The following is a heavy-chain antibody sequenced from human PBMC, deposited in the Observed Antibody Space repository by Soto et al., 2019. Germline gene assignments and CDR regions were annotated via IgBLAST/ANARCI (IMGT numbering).Heavy chain of an antibody. Sequence: GSLRLSCAASGFTFSNAWMSWVRQAPGKGLEWVGRIKSKTDGGTTDYAAPVKGRFTISRDDSKNTLYLQMNSLKTEDTAVYYCTTDQLDYYDFWSGSPSYYYGMDVWGQGTTVTVSS. CDR1: GFTFSNAW. CDR2: IKSKTDGGTT. J-gene: IGHJ6*02. CDR3: TTDQLDYYDFWSGSPSYYYGMDV. D-gene: IGHD3-3*01. V-gene: IGHV3-15*01.